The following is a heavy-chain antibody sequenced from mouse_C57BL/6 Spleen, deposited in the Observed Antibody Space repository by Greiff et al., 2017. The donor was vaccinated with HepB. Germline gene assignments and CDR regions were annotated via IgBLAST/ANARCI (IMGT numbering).Heavy chain of an antibody. J-gene: IGHJ1*03. V-gene: IGHV1-64*01. D-gene: IGHD1-1*01. CDR3: ASGYYGSYWYIEV. Sequence: QVQLQQPGAELVKPGASVKLSCKASGYTFTSYWMHWVKQRPGQGLEWIGMIHPNSGSTNYNEKFKSKATLTVDKSSSTAYMQLSSLTAEDSAVYYSASGYYGSYWYIEVWGTGTTVTVSS. CDR1: GYTFTSYW. CDR2: IHPNSGST.